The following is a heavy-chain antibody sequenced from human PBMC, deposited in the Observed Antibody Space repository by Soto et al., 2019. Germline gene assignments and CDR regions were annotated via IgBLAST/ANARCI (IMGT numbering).Heavy chain of an antibody. D-gene: IGHD2-8*01. CDR3: ARHRTRMASPTFDY. CDR2: IYYSGST. Sequence: SETLSLTCTVSGGSISSYYWSWIRQPPGKGLEWIGYIYYSGSTNYNPSLKSRVTISVDTSKNQFSLKLSSVTAADTAVYYCARHRTRMASPTFDYWGQGTLVTVSS. CDR1: GGSISSYY. V-gene: IGHV4-59*08. J-gene: IGHJ4*02.